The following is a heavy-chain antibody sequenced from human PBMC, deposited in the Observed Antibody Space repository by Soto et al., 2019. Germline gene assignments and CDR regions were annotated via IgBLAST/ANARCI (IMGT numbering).Heavy chain of an antibody. Sequence: PSETLSLTCNISADSINNGVYYWTLIRKAPGKGLEWIGYVYFSGVTFYSPSLKSRLSLTLDTSKTQFSLKLASVTAADTALYFCAILEADYVSDRYHFDAWSPGTLVPV. CDR2: VYFSGVT. J-gene: IGHJ4*02. CDR1: ADSINNGVYY. CDR3: AILEADYVSDRYHFDA. V-gene: IGHV4-30-4*01. D-gene: IGHD3-10*02.